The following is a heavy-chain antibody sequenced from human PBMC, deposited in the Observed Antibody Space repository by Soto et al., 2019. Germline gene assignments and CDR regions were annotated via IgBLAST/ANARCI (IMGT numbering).Heavy chain of an antibody. J-gene: IGHJ1*01. Sequence: TSETLSLTCTVSGGSISSYYWSWIRQPPGKGLEWIGYIYYSGSTNYNPSLKSRVTISVDTSKNQFSLKLSSVTAADTAVYYCARSRTTVTPSGFQHWGQGTLVTVSS. CDR3: ARSRTTVTPSGFQH. V-gene: IGHV4-59*01. CDR2: IYYSGST. D-gene: IGHD4-17*01. CDR1: GGSISSYY.